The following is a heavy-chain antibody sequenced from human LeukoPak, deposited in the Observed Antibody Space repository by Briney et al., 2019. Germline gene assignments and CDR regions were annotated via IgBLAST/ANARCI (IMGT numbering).Heavy chain of an antibody. CDR1: GFTVSSNY. J-gene: IGHJ4*02. D-gene: IGHD2-8*01. V-gene: IGHV3-23*01. CDR3: ARALIGYYFDY. CDR2: ISGSGGST. Sequence: GGSLRLSCAASGFTVSSNYMSWVRQAPGKGLKWVSAISGSGGSTYYADSVKGRFTISRDNSKNTLYLQMNSLRAEDTAVYYCARALIGYYFDYWGQGTLVTVSS.